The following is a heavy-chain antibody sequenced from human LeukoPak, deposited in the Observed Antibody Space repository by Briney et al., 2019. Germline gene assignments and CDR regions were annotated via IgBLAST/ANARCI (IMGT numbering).Heavy chain of an antibody. J-gene: IGHJ6*02. CDR2: IYTSGST. CDR3: ARVSPSGVWDV. Sequence: PSETLSLTCIVSGGSISSSSYYWSWIRQPAGKGLEWIGRIYTSGSTNYNPSLNSRVTISIDTSKNQFSLSLSSVTAADTAVYYCARVSPSGVWDVWGQGTTVTVSS. D-gene: IGHD3-10*01. V-gene: IGHV4-61*02. CDR1: GGSISSSSYY.